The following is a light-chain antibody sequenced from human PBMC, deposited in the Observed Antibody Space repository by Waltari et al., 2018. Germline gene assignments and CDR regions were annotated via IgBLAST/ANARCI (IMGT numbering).Light chain of an antibody. J-gene: IGLJ1*01. CDR1: SSNIGAGYA. V-gene: IGLV1-40*01. Sequence: QSVLTQPPSVSGAPGQRVTISCTGGSSNIGAGYAVNWYQQLPGTAPKLLIYGNNKRPHGIPDRFSASRAGTSASLAIPGLQADYEADYYCQSYDSRLSTYVFGTGTKVTVL. CDR3: QSYDSRLSTYV. CDR2: GNN.